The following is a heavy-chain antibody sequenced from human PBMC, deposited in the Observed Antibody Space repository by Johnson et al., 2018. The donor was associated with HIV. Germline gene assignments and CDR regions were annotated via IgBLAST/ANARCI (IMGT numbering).Heavy chain of an antibody. CDR2: ISSSGDTT. V-gene: IGHV3-11*04. J-gene: IGHJ3*02. CDR1: TFTFRNYW. Sequence: QVQLVESGGDLVQPWGSLRLSCVASTFTFRNYWMSWVRQVPGKGLEWVSYISSSGDTTYYADSVKGRFTISRYIAENSLYLQMNSLRAEDTAVYYCASEVRGVLDIWGQGTMVTVSS. D-gene: IGHD3-10*01. CDR3: ASEVRGVLDI.